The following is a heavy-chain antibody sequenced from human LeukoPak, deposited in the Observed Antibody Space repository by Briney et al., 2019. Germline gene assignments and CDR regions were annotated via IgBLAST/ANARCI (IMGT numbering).Heavy chain of an antibody. CDR3: AREGEMAGLGYFDY. D-gene: IGHD5-24*01. J-gene: IGHJ4*02. CDR2: ISSSGTTI. V-gene: IGHV3-11*01. Sequence: GGSLRLSCAASGFTFSDYYMSWIRQAPGEGREWVSYISSSGTTIYYADSVKGRFTISRDNAKNSLYLQMNSLRAEDTAVYYCAREGEMAGLGYFDYWGQGTLVTVSS. CDR1: GFTFSDYY.